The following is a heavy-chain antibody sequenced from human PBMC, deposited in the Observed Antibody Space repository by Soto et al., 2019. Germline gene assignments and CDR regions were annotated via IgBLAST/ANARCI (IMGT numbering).Heavy chain of an antibody. Sequence: SGPTLVNPTQTLTLTCTFSGFSLSTSGVGVGWIRQPPGNALEWLALIYWDDVKRYSPSLKSSLTISKDTSKNQVVLTMTHKYPVDTATYYCAHSPSYCSGGSCYSGFDYWGQGTLVTVPQ. J-gene: IGHJ4*02. CDR2: IYWDDVK. D-gene: IGHD2-15*01. CDR3: AHSPSYCSGGSCYSGFDY. V-gene: IGHV2-5*02. CDR1: GFSLSTSGVG.